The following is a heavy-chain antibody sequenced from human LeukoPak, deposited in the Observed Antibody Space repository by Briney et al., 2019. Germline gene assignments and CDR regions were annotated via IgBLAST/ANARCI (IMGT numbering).Heavy chain of an antibody. J-gene: IGHJ4*02. CDR3: ASDRFYYGSGRTFYFDN. CDR1: GGTFSSYA. V-gene: IGHV1-69*06. D-gene: IGHD3-10*01. Sequence: SVKVSCKASGGTFSSYAISWVRQAPGQGLEWMGGIIPIFGTSNYAANYGQDFQGRVTFTADKSTSTAYMELRSLRSEDTAPYYCASDRFYYGSGRTFYFDNWGQGTLVTVSS. CDR2: IIPIFGTS.